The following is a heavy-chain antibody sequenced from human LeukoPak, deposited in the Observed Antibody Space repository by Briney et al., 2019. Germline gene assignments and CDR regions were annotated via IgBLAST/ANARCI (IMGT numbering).Heavy chain of an antibody. V-gene: IGHV3-33*01. Sequence: PGRSLRLSCAASGFTFSDSGMHWVRQAPGKGLEWVAVIWYDGSNKYYADSVKGRFTISRDNSKNTLYLQMNSLRAEDTAVYYCARDSGVGGVIINRKPLDYRGQGTLVTVSS. CDR3: ARDSGVGGVIINRKPLDY. D-gene: IGHD3-10*01. CDR2: IWYDGSNK. J-gene: IGHJ4*02. CDR1: GFTFSDSG.